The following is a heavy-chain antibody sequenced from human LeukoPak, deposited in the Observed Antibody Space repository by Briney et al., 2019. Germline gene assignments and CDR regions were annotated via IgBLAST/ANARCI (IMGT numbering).Heavy chain of an antibody. CDR2: ISGSGGST. CDR1: GFTFSSYA. Sequence: GGSLRLSCAASGFTFSSYAMSWVRQAPGKGLEWVSAISGSGGSTYYADSVKGRFTISRDNSKSTLYLQMNSLRAEDTAVYYCAKGGADYGEYDYWGQGTLVTVSS. CDR3: AKGGADYGEYDY. J-gene: IGHJ4*02. D-gene: IGHD4-17*01. V-gene: IGHV3-23*01.